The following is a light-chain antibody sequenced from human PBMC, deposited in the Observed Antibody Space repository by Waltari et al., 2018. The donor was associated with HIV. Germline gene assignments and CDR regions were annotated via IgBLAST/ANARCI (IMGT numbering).Light chain of an antibody. Sequence: DIQLTQSPSFLSASVGDRVTITCRASEDINNFLGWYQQKPGVAPKLLIYAASTLEDEDPSRFSGSGSGTDCTLTISSLQPEDFATYFCQQLNTYPPDTFGPGTKLEI. CDR1: EDINNF. CDR2: AAS. V-gene: IGKV1-9*01. J-gene: IGKJ2*01. CDR3: QQLNTYPPDT.